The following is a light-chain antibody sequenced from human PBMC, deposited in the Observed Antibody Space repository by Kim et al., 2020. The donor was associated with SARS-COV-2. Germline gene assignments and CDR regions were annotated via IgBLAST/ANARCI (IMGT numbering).Light chain of an antibody. CDR2: YDT. V-gene: IGLV3-21*04. Sequence: QRPGHAPLLVTYYDTHRPAGIPVLFSGSNSGNTATLTSRGVEAGDEGDYFCQVWDGPTDHAVFGGGTQLTVL. CDR3: QVWDGPTDHAV. J-gene: IGLJ2*01.